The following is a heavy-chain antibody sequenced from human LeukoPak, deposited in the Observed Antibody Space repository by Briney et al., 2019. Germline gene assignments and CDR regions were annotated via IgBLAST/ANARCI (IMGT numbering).Heavy chain of an antibody. CDR3: ASQIMSSSRQAFDY. CDR1: GVSISSYD. Sequence: PSETLSLTCTVSGVSISSYDWSWIRKPPGKGLEWIGYIYYSGNTNYNPSLKSRVTISVDTSKNQFSLKLSSVTAADTAVYYCASQIMSSSRQAFDYWGQGTLVTVSS. CDR2: IYYSGNT. V-gene: IGHV4-59*01. D-gene: IGHD6-13*01. J-gene: IGHJ4*02.